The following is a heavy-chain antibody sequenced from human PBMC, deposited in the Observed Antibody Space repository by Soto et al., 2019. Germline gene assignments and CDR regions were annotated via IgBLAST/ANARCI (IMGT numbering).Heavy chain of an antibody. CDR2: IYYSGST. D-gene: IGHD6-19*01. V-gene: IGHV4-59*08. CDR3: ARGDSSGWTRVFDY. CDR1: GGSISSYY. Sequence: SETLSLTCTVSGGSISSYYWIWIRQPPGKGLEWIGYIYYSGSTNYNPSLKSRVTISVDTSKNQFSLKLSSVTAADTAVYYCARGDSSGWTRVFDYWGQGTLVTVSS. J-gene: IGHJ4*02.